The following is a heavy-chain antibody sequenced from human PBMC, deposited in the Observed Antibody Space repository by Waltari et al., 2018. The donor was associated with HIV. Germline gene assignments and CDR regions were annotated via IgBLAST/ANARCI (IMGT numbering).Heavy chain of an antibody. CDR1: GFTFSSYW. CDR2: LPCDGSST. Sequence: EVQLVESGGGLVQPGGSLRLSCAASGFTFSSYWMHWVRQAPGKGLVWVSVLPCDGSSTSYADSVKGRVTISRDNANNTLYLQRNSLRAEDTAVYYCASPVLEWPNYYYYGMDVWGQGTTVTVSS. V-gene: IGHV3-74*01. CDR3: ASPVLEWPNYYYYGMDV. D-gene: IGHD3-3*01. J-gene: IGHJ6*02.